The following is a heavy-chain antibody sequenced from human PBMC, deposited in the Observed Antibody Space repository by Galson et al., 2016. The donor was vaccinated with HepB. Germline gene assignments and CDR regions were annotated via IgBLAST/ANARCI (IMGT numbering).Heavy chain of an antibody. CDR1: GGSFSDYW. CDR2: INHRGNT. J-gene: IGHJ4*02. CDR3: ARGAPGY. V-gene: IGHV4-34*01. Sequence: SETLSLTCAVYGGSFSDYWWTWIRQTPGKGLEWIGNINHRGNTNYNPSLKSRVTISVHTSKNQFSLKMNSMTAADTAVYYCARGAPGYWGQGSLVTVSS.